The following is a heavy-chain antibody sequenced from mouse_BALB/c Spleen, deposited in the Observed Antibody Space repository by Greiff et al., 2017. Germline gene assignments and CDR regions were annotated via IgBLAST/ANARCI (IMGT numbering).Heavy chain of an antibody. CDR1: GYTFTDYW. V-gene: IGHV1-69*01. Sequence: VQLQQPGAELVMPGASVKMSCKASGYTFTDYWMHWVKQRPGQGLEWIGAIDTSDSYTSYNQKFKGKATLTVDESSSTAYMQLSSLTSEDSAVYYCAREGYGNPWFAYWGQGTLVTVSA. CDR2: IDTSDSYT. D-gene: IGHD2-10*02. J-gene: IGHJ3*01. CDR3: AREGYGNPWFAY.